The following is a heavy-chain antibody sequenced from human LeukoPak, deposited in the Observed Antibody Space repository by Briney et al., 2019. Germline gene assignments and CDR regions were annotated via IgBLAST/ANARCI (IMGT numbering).Heavy chain of an antibody. D-gene: IGHD1-26*01. Sequence: SETLSLTCTVSGGSISSYYWSWIRQPPGKGLEWIGYIYYSGSTNYNPSLESRVTISVDTSKNQFSLKLSSVTAADTAVYYCARVNGSYSDWFDPWGQGTLVTVSS. V-gene: IGHV4-59*01. J-gene: IGHJ5*02. CDR2: IYYSGST. CDR3: ARVNGSYSDWFDP. CDR1: GGSISSYY.